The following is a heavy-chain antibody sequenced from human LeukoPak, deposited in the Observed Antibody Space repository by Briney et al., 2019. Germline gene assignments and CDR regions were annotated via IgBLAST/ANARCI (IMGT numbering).Heavy chain of an antibody. J-gene: IGHJ6*02. Sequence: GGSLRLSCAASGFTFSSYGMHWVRQAPGKGLEWVSTISGSGGSTYYADSVKGRFTISRDNSKNTLYLQMNSLRAEDTAVYSCAKSHIVVVPAAVRDYNYGMDVWGPGTTVTVSS. CDR3: AKSHIVVVPAAVRDYNYGMDV. CDR1: GFTFSSYG. V-gene: IGHV3-23*01. CDR2: ISGSGGST. D-gene: IGHD2-2*02.